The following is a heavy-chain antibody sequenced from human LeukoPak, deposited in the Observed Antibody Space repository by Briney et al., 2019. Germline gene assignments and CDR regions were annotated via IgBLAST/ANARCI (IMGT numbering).Heavy chain of an antibody. CDR1: GFTFSSYG. CDR3: AKVTRREAWFGESSYYYYMDV. D-gene: IGHD3-10*01. CDR2: IRYDGSNK. Sequence: GGSLRLSCAASGFTFSSYGMHWVRQAPGKGLEWVAFIRYDGSNKYYADSVKGRFTISRDNSKNTLYLQMNSLRAEDTAVYYCAKVTRREAWFGESSYYYYMDVWGKGTTVTISS. V-gene: IGHV3-30*02. J-gene: IGHJ6*03.